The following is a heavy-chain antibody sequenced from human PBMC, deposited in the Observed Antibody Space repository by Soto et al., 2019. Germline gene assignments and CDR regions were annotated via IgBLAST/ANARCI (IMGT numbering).Heavy chain of an antibody. CDR3: AKSTGRRQAHRYDFGLDV. J-gene: IGHJ6*02. Sequence: QVQLEESGGGLVEPGGSLRLSCAASGFRVSDNYMTWIRQAPGKGLEWVSYISSSGAYTNYADSVKGRFTIPKDNAKNSLSLQMDSLRGEHTAVYFCAKSTGRRQAHRYDFGLDVLGQGTTVTVSS. CDR2: ISSSGAYT. CDR1: GFRVSDNY. V-gene: IGHV3-11*06.